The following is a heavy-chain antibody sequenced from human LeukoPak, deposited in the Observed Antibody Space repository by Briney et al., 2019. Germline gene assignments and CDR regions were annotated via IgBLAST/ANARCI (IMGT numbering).Heavy chain of an antibody. CDR3: ARWGYGSGSWGGPAYKWFDP. Sequence: ASVTVSCKASGYTFTSHEISWVRQATGQALEWMGWMNPNSGSTGYAQTVQGRVTMTRNVSIDTAYMELSSLRSEDTAMYFCARWGYGSGSWGGPAYKWFDPWGQGTLVTVSS. J-gene: IGHJ5*02. CDR1: GYTFTSHE. D-gene: IGHD3-10*01. V-gene: IGHV1-8*01. CDR2: MNPNSGST.